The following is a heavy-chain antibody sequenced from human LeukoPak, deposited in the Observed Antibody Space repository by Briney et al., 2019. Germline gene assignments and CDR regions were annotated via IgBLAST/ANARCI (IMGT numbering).Heavy chain of an antibody. Sequence: ASVKVSCKASGYTFTGYYMHWVRQAPGQGLEWMGWINPNSGGTNYAQKFQGRVTMTRDTSISTAYMELSRLRSDDMAVYHCARSALRTIRYQIDYWGQGTLVTVSS. CDR1: GYTFTGYY. V-gene: IGHV1-2*02. D-gene: IGHD3-9*01. J-gene: IGHJ4*02. CDR3: ARSALRTIRYQIDY. CDR2: INPNSGGT.